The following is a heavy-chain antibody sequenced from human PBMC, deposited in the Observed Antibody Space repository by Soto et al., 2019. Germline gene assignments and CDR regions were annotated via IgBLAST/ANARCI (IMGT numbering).Heavy chain of an antibody. V-gene: IGHV1-8*01. CDR1: GYTFSSYD. D-gene: IGHD3-3*01. J-gene: IGHJ3*02. CDR3: ARAPYDFWSGYSNDAFDI. Sequence: ASVKVSCKASGYTFSSYDINWVRQATGQGLEWMGWMNPNSGNTGYAQKFQGRVTMTRNTSISTAYMELSSLRSEDTAVYYCARAPYDFWSGYSNDAFDIWGQGTMVTVSS. CDR2: MNPNSGNT.